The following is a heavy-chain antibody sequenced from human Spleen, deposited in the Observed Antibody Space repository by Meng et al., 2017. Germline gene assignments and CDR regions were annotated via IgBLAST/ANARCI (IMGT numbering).Heavy chain of an antibody. CDR2: INTDGSTT. Sequence: GESLKISCVASGFTFSSYWMHWVRQDPGKGLVWVSRINTDGSTTSYADSVKGRFTISRDNAKNTQYLQMNSLRAEDTAVYYCARDRAEMAKVDAFDIWGQGTMVTVSS. D-gene: IGHD5-24*01. CDR1: GFTFSSYW. CDR3: ARDRAEMAKVDAFDI. V-gene: IGHV3-74*01. J-gene: IGHJ3*02.